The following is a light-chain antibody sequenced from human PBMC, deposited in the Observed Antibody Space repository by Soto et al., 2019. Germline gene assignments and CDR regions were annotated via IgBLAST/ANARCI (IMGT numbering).Light chain of an antibody. J-gene: IGKJ4*01. Sequence: EIVMTQSPATLSVSPGERATLSCRASQSVSSNLVWYQQKPGQAPRLLIYGTSARATGLPARFSGSGSGTEFTLTISSLRSEDFAVYYCQQYNNWPLTFGGGTKVEIK. CDR2: GTS. CDR3: QQYNNWPLT. V-gene: IGKV3-15*01. CDR1: QSVSSN.